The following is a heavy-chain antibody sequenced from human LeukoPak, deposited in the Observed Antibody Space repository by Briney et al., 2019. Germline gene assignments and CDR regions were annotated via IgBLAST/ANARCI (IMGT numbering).Heavy chain of an antibody. D-gene: IGHD3-3*01. J-gene: IGHJ5*02. CDR2: IIPIFGTA. V-gene: IGHV1-69*05. CDR1: GGTFSSYA. Sequence: SVKVSCKASGGTFSSYAISWVRQAPGQGLKWMGGIIPIFGTANYAQKFQGRVTITTDESTSTAYMELSSLRSEDTAVYYCARDLLYYDFWSGYYTGFNWFDPWGQGTLVTVSS. CDR3: ARDLLYYDFWSGYYTGFNWFDP.